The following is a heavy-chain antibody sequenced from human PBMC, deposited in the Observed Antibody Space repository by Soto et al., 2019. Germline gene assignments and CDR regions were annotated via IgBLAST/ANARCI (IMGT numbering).Heavy chain of an antibody. CDR2: ISAYNGNT. J-gene: IGHJ6*02. Sequence: ASVKVSCKASGYTFTSYGISWVRQAPGQGLEWMGWISAYNGNTNYAQKLQGRVTMTTDTSTSTAYVELRSLRSDDTAVYYCARFRLVDTAMVYYYYYGMDVWGQGTTVTVSS. V-gene: IGHV1-18*04. CDR1: GYTFTSYG. CDR3: ARFRLVDTAMVYYYYYGMDV. D-gene: IGHD5-18*01.